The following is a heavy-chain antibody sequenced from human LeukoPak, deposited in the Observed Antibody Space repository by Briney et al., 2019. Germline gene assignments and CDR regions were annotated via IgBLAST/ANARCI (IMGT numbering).Heavy chain of an antibody. J-gene: IGHJ4*02. CDR2: ISSNGGST. Sequence: GASLRLSCSASGFTFSRYGMHSVRQAPGKGLEYVSVISSNGGSTYYADSVKGRFTISRDNSKNTLYLQMSSLRAEDPAVYYCVEGGGSGWSLFDYWGQGTLVTVSS. CDR1: GFTFSRYG. V-gene: IGHV3-64D*06. CDR3: VEGGGSGWSLFDY. D-gene: IGHD6-19*01.